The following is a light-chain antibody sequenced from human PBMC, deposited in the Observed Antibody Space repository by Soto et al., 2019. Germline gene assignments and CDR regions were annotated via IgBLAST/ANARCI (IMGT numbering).Light chain of an antibody. CDR3: SSYAGGSIWI. Sequence: QSALTQPASVSGSPGESITISCNGTSSDVGTYNLVSWYQQHPGKAPKLIIYEVTKRPSGVSNRFSGSKSGNTASLTISGLQAEDEADYHCSSYAGGSIWIFGGGTKLTVL. CDR1: SSDVGTYNL. J-gene: IGLJ2*01. V-gene: IGLV2-23*02. CDR2: EVT.